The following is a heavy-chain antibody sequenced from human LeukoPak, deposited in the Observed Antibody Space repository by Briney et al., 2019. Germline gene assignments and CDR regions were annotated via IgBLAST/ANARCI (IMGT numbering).Heavy chain of an antibody. J-gene: IGHJ4*02. CDR1: GFTFSRSA. Sequence: PGGSLRLSCAASGFTFSRSAMTWVRQPPGKGLDWVSSISPSGNTYYADSVKGRFTISRDNSKNMLYLQMNSLRAEDTAVYYCVKGRISEDGLDFWGQGTLVTVSS. V-gene: IGHV3-23*01. D-gene: IGHD6-13*01. CDR2: ISPSGNT. CDR3: VKGRISEDGLDF.